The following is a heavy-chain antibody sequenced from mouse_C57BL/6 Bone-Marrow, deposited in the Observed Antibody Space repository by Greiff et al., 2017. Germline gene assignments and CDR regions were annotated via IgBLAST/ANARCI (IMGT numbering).Heavy chain of an antibody. CDR2: IRDGGNYP. CDR1: GFTFSSYA. V-gene: IGHV5-4*03. J-gene: IGHJ3*01. Sequence: EVMLVESGGGLVKPGGSLKLSCAASGFTFSSYAMSWVRQTPEKRLEWVATIRDGGNYPYSPDNVKGRFTISRDNAKNNLYLQMSHLKSEDTAMYYCARAPAWCAYWGQGTLVTVSA. CDR3: ARAPAWCAY.